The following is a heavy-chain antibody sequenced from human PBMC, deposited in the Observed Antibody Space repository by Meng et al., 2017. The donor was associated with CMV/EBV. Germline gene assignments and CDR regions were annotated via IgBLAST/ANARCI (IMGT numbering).Heavy chain of an antibody. D-gene: IGHD2-15*01. V-gene: IGHV3-15*01. Sequence: GESLKISCVASGFTFCEVWMTWVRQTTGKGLEWVGRSKRKIECETTEYTAPVKGRFTISRDDSKDTLYLQMNNLKTEDTAIYYCATGDCGGGSCHAFDIWGQGTLVTVSS. CDR2: SKRKIECETT. CDR1: GFTFCEVW. CDR3: ATGDCGGGSCHAFDI. J-gene: IGHJ3*02.